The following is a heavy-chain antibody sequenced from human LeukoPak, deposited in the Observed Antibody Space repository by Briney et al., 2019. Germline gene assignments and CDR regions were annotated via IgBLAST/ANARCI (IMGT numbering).Heavy chain of an antibody. CDR1: GCTFSNYG. V-gene: IGHV3-30*18. J-gene: IGHJ4*02. D-gene: IGHD5-12*01. CDR3: AKVVSTGYDNYFDY. CDR2: ISYDGKNY. Sequence: PGGSLRLSYAASGCTFSNYGMHWVRQAPGKGLEWVALISYDGKNYNYADSVKGRFTISRDNSKNTLYLQMNSLRPEDTAVYYCAKVVSTGYDNYFDYWGQGTLVTVSS.